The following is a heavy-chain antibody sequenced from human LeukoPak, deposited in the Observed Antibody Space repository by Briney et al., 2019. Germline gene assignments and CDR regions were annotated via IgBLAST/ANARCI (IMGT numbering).Heavy chain of an antibody. J-gene: IGHJ4*02. V-gene: IGHV3-64*05. CDR3: ATGQVAGTDY. CDR2: ISSNGGRT. CDR1: GFTFSNYA. Sequence: GGSLRLSCSVSGFTFSNYAMHWVRQAPGKGLEYVSGISSNGGRTYYADSVKGRFTISRDNSKNTMYVQMSTLRVEDTAVYYCATGQVAGTDYWGQGTLVTVSS. D-gene: IGHD6-19*01.